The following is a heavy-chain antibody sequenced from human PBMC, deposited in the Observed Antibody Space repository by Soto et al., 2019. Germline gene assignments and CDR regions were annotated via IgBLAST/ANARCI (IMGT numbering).Heavy chain of an antibody. CDR1: GGSISSGGYY. CDR3: ASDESATDAFDI. V-gene: IGHV4-31*03. J-gene: IGHJ3*02. CDR2: IYYSGTT. D-gene: IGHD5-12*01. Sequence: QVQLQESGPGLVKPSQTLSLTCTVSGGSISSGGYYWSWIRQNPGKGLELIGYIYYSGTTNYNPSLKSRLTISVDTSKNQFSLKLNSMTAADTAVYYCASDESATDAFDIWGQGTMVTVSS.